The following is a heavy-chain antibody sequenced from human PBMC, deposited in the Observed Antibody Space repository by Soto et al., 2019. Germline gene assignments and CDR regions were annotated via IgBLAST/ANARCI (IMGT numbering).Heavy chain of an antibody. V-gene: IGHV4-4*07. CDR2: IYTSGTT. D-gene: IGHD6-25*01. J-gene: IGHJ6*02. Sequence: QVQLQQSGPGLVKPSETLSLTCTVSGGSIRRYYWSWIRQPAGKALEWIGRIYTSGTTNDNPSLKSRVNILLDTSKNQLSLDLSSVTGADTAVYYCAREGSSGFGMDVWGQGTTVTVSS. CDR3: AREGSSGFGMDV. CDR1: GGSIRRYY.